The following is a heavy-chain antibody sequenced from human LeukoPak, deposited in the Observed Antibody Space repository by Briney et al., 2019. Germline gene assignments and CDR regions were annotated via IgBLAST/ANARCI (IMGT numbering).Heavy chain of an antibody. V-gene: IGHV4-59*01. CDR2: TYYSGST. D-gene: IGHD6-19*01. CDR1: GGSISSYY. J-gene: IGHJ4*02. Sequence: SETLSLTCTVSGGSISSYYWSWIRQPPGKGLEWIGYTYYSGSTNYNPSLKSRVTISVDTSKNQFSLKLSSVTAADTAVYYCARAVLYSSGWSFDYWGQGTLVTVSS. CDR3: ARAVLYSSGWSFDY.